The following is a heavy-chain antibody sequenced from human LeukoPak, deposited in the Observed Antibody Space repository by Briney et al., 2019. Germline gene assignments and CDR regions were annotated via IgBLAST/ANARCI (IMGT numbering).Heavy chain of an antibody. J-gene: IGHJ5*02. CDR2: IYHSGST. Sequence: PSETLSLTCAVSGYSISSGYYWGWIRQPPGKGGEWIGSIYHSGSTYYNPSLKSRVTISVDTSKNQFSLKLSSVTAADTAVYYCASQDGYNYDDWFDPWGQGTLVTVSS. CDR3: ASQDGYNYDDWFDP. V-gene: IGHV4-38-2*01. D-gene: IGHD5-24*01. CDR1: GYSISSGYY.